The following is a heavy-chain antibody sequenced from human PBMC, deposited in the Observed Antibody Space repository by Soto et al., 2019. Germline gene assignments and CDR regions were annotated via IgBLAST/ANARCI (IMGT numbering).Heavy chain of an antibody. J-gene: IGHJ6*04. CDR3: AREGVRGMDV. CDR1: GYTFTSYD. Sequence: QVQLVQSGAEVKKPGASVKVSCKASGYTFTSYDINWVRKATGQGLEWMRWMNPNSGNTGYAQKFQSRITITRKNSISKAYMEMSILGYEDKAVYYCAREGVRGMDVWSKGTKVTVSS. V-gene: IGHV1-8*01. D-gene: IGHD3-16*01. CDR2: MNPNSGNT.